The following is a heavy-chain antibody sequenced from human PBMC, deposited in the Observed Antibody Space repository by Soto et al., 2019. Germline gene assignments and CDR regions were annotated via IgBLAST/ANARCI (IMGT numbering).Heavy chain of an antibody. V-gene: IGHV3-43*01. CDR3: AKDDTDTSMVTPGRDYYSYAMDV. J-gene: IGHJ6*02. CDR1: GLTFEDYN. Sequence: PGGSLRLSCADPGLTFEDYNMHWVRQAPGKGLEWVCLISWDGGSTYCADSVKGRFTISRDNSKDSLYLQMSSLRTDDSALYYCAKDDTDTSMVTPGRDYYSYAMDVWGQGTTVTVSS. D-gene: IGHD5-18*01. CDR2: ISWDGGST.